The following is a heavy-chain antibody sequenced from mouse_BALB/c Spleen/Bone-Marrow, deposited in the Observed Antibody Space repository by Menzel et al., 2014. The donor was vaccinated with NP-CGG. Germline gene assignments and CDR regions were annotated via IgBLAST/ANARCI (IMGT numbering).Heavy chain of an antibody. J-gene: IGHJ2*01. D-gene: IGHD2-3*01. CDR1: GYSFTSYW. CDR3: ARIYDGYYGGFFDY. Sequence: QVQLQQPGAELVRPGASVKLSCKASGYSFTSYWMNWVKQRPGQGLEWIGMIHPSDGETRLNQKFKDKATLTVDKSSSTAYMQLSSPTSEDSAVYYCARIYDGYYGGFFDYWGQGTTLTVSS. CDR2: IHPSDGET. V-gene: IGHV1-61*01.